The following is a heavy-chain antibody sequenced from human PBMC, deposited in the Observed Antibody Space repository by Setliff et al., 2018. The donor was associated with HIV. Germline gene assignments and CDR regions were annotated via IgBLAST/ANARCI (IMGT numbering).Heavy chain of an antibody. CDR1: GFTFNTYW. D-gene: IGHD5-18*01. V-gene: IGHV3-49*04. CDR3: TRDKGYAFDI. CDR2: IRSKAYGGTT. Sequence: GGSLRLSCAASGFTFNTYWMSWVRQAPGKGLEWVGFIRSKAYGGTTEYAASVKDRFTVSRDDSKSIAYLQINSLKTEDTAVYYCTRDKGYAFDIWGQGTMVTVSS. J-gene: IGHJ3*02.